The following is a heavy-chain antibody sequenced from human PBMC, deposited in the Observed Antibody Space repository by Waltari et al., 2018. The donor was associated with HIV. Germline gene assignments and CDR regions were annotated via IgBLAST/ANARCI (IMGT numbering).Heavy chain of an antibody. CDR2: IWHDGSNT. Sequence: QVQLVASGGGVVTPGKSLRLSCAASGFPFSTHGMPWVRQAPGKGLEWVATIWHDGSNTYYADSVKGRFTISRDNSKNTVNLQMNGLRVEDTAVYFCARVGLAAAGTQYFGMDVWGQGTTVTVSS. V-gene: IGHV3-33*01. CDR3: ARVGLAAAGTQYFGMDV. J-gene: IGHJ6*02. CDR1: GFPFSTHG. D-gene: IGHD6-25*01.